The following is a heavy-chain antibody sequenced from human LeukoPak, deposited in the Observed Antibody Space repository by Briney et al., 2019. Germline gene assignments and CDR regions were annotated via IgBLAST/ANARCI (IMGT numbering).Heavy chain of an antibody. CDR3: ATETNGRHYDY. V-gene: IGHV3-21*06. CDR2: IGPTGFDR. D-gene: IGHD1-14*01. CDR1: GLTFSTSG. Sequence: PGGSLRLSCTASGLTFSTSGFNWVRQAPGKGLEWVASIGPTGFDRYHADSIKGRFTISRDNANNFLYLQMNSLRAEDTAVYYCATETNGRHYDYWGQGTLLTVSS. J-gene: IGHJ4*02.